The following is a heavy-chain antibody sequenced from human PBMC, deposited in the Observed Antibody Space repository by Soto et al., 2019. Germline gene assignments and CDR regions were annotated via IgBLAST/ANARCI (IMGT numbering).Heavy chain of an antibody. CDR2: ICNHSNTE. CDR3: ARDQLYYNDISGRPLNAFDV. CDR1: GFTFSSYA. D-gene: IGHD3-22*01. J-gene: IGHJ3*01. Sequence: GGSLRLSCAASGFTFSSYAMHWVRQAPGKGLEWVSFICNHSNTEYYADSVEGRFTISRDNAKNSLYLQMNSLRAEDTAVYYCARDQLYYNDISGRPLNAFDVWGQGTMVTVSS. V-gene: IGHV3-48*01.